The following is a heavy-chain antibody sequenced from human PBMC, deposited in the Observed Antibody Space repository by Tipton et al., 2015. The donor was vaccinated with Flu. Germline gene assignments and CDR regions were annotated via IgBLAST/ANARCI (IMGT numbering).Heavy chain of an antibody. J-gene: IGHJ4*02. CDR2: IRSDETTE. Sequence: LRLSCAASGFTFRTNGMHWVRQAPGKGLEWVAHIRSDETTEYADSVRGRFTISRDNSKDMLYLQMNSLRAEDTAVFYCAKSGGFDSWNQGVLVIVSS. V-gene: IGHV3-30*02. D-gene: IGHD1-26*01. CDR3: AKSGGFDS. CDR1: GFTFRTNG.